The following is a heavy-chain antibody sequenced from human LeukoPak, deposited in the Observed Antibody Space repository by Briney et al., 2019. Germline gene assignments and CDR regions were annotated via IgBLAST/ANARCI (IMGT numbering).Heavy chain of an antibody. J-gene: IGHJ4*02. Sequence: VALVKVSCKASGGTFSSYAINWVRQAPGQGLEWMGTFIPIPGIANYAQKFQGRVTITADKSASTAYMELSSLRSEDTAVYYCARSTVTREYWGQGTLVTVSS. CDR2: FIPIPGIA. CDR3: ARSTVTREY. CDR1: GGTFSSYA. D-gene: IGHD4-17*01. V-gene: IGHV1-69*04.